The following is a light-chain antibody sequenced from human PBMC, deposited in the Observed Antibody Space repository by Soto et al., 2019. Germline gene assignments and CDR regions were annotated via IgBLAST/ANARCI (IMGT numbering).Light chain of an antibody. CDR1: QSLSSNY. Sequence: EIVLTQSPGTLSLSPGERATLSCRASQSLSSNYLAWYQQKPGQAPRLLIYGASSRATGIPDRFSGSGSGTDFTLTISRLEPEDFAVYYCPQYGSSPVAFGQGTKVEIK. CDR2: GAS. CDR3: PQYGSSPVA. V-gene: IGKV3-20*01. J-gene: IGKJ1*01.